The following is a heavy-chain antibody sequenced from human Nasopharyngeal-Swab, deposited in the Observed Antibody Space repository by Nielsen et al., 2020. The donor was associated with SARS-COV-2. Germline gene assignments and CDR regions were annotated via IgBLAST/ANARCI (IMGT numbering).Heavy chain of an antibody. V-gene: IGHV4-61*08. Sequence: SETRSLTCSVSGGSISSGDYYWSWIRQPPGKGLEWIGHIYYTGSTHYNPPLKSRVTISVDTSKNKFSLNLNSVTAADTAVYYCARGTNYYGSGDFWGQGTMVTVSS. J-gene: IGHJ3*01. CDR1: GGSISSGDYY. CDR2: IYYTGST. CDR3: ARGTNYYGSGDF. D-gene: IGHD3-10*01.